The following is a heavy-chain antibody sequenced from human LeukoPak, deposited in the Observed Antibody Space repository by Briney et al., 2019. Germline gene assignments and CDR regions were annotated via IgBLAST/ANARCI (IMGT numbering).Heavy chain of an antibody. CDR3: ARATRGTWLQFDY. CDR1: GVSISSYY. Sequence: PSETLSLTCTVSGVSISSYYWSWIRQPPGKGLEWIGYIYYSGSTNYNPSLKSRVTISVDTSKNQFSLKLSSVTAADTAVYYCARATRGTWLQFDYWGQGTLVTVST. D-gene: IGHD5-12*01. J-gene: IGHJ4*02. V-gene: IGHV4-59*01. CDR2: IYYSGST.